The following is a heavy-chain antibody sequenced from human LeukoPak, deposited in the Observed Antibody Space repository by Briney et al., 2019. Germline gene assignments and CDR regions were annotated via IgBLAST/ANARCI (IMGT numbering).Heavy chain of an antibody. V-gene: IGHV4-31*03. J-gene: IGHJ4*02. D-gene: IGHD4-17*01. CDR2: IYYSGST. CDR3: ARGTDDYGDYVPDY. Sequence: PSETLSLTCTVSGGSISSGGYYWSWLRQHPGQGLEWIGYIYYSGSTYYNPSLKSRVTISVDTSKNQFSLKLSSVTAADTAVYYCARGTDDYGDYVPDYWGQGTLVTVSS. CDR1: GGSISSGGYY.